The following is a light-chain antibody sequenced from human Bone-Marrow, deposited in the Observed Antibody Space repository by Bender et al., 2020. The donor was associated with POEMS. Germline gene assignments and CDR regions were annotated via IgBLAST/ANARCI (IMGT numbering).Light chain of an antibody. CDR1: SSDVGTNL. V-gene: IGLV2-23*02. J-gene: IGLJ2*01. CDR3: CSYAGHDTVI. Sequence: QSALTQPASVSGSPGQSITISCTGTSSDVGTNLVSWYQQHSGETPKLLIYEISERPSGVSERFSGSKSGNTASLTISGLQAEDEADYYCCSYAGHDTVIFGGGTKLTVL. CDR2: EIS.